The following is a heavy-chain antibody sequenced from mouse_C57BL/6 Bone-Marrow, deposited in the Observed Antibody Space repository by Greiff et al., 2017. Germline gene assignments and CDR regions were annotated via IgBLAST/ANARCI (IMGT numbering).Heavy chain of an antibody. CDR1: GFNIKDDY. CDR3: TTRITTVVAPFAY. V-gene: IGHV14-4*01. D-gene: IGHD1-1*01. CDR2: IDPENGDT. Sequence: VQLKESGAELVRPGASVKLSCTASGFNIKDDYMHWVKQRPEQGLEWIGWIDPENGDTEYASKFQGKATITADTSSNTAYLQLSSLTSEDTAVYYCTTRITTVVAPFAYWGQGTLVTVSA. J-gene: IGHJ3*01.